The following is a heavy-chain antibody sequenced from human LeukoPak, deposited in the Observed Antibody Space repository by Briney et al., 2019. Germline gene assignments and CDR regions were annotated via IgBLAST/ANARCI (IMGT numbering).Heavy chain of an antibody. CDR3: ARLGRRSVPGYCSSTSCYGRRPTYNWFDP. CDR2: INHSGST. Sequence: SETLSLTCAVYGGSFSGYYWSWIRQPPGEGLEWIGEINHSGSTNYNPSLKSRVTISVDTSKNQFSLKLSSVTAADTAVYYCARLGRRSVPGYCSSTSCYGRRPTYNWFDPWGQGTLVTVSS. V-gene: IGHV4-34*01. J-gene: IGHJ5*02. D-gene: IGHD2-2*03. CDR1: GGSFSGYY.